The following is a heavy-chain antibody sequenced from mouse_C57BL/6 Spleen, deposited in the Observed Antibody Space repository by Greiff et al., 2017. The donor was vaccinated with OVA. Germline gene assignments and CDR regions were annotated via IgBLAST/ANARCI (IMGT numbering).Heavy chain of an antibody. D-gene: IGHD2-1*01. V-gene: IGHV1-42*01. CDR3: ARWGYYGNFWFAY. J-gene: IGHJ3*01. Sequence: DVKLQESGPELVKPGASVKISCKASGYSFTGYYMNWVKQSPEKSLEWIGEINPSTGGTTYNQKFKAKATLTVDKSSSTAYMQLKSLTSEDSAVYYCARWGYYGNFWFAYWGQGTLVTVSA. CDR1: GYSFTGYY. CDR2: INPSTGGT.